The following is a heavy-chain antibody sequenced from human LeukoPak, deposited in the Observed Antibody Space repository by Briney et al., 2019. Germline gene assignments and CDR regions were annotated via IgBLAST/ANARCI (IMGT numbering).Heavy chain of an antibody. V-gene: IGHV4-4*09. Sequence: SETLSLTCTVAGGSISSYYWSWIRQPPGKGLEWIGYIYTRGSTNYNPSLKSRVTISVDTSKNQFSLKLSSVTAADTAVYYCARQAIVVVPAADTLYYSYYYMDVWGKGTTVTVSS. CDR2: IYTRGST. CDR1: GGSISSYY. CDR3: ARQAIVVVPAADTLYYSYYYMDV. J-gene: IGHJ6*03. D-gene: IGHD2-2*01.